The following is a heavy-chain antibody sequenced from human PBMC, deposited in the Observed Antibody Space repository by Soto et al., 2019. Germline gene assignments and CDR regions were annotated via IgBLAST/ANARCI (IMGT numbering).Heavy chain of an antibody. CDR2: IWYDGSNK. CDR1: GFTFSSYG. CDR3: ARDPRYGMDV. Sequence: QVQLVESGGGVVQPGRSLRLSCAASGFTFSSYGMHWVRQAPGKGLEWVAVIWYDGSNKYYADSVKGRFTISRDNSKNTLYLQMNSLRAADTAVYYCARDPRYGMDVWGQGTTVTVSS. J-gene: IGHJ6*02. V-gene: IGHV3-33*01.